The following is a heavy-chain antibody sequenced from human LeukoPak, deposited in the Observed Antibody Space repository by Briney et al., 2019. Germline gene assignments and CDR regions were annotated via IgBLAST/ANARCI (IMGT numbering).Heavy chain of an antibody. D-gene: IGHD6-13*01. CDR1: GYSFTSYW. Sequence: GESLQISCKGSGYSFTSYWIGWVRQMPGKGLEWMGIIYPGDSDTRYSPSFQGQVTISADKSISTAYLQWSSLKASDTAMYYCARQFGSLGSSSSSDYWGQGTLVTVSS. J-gene: IGHJ4*02. CDR2: IYPGDSDT. V-gene: IGHV5-51*01. CDR3: ARQFGSLGSSSSSDY.